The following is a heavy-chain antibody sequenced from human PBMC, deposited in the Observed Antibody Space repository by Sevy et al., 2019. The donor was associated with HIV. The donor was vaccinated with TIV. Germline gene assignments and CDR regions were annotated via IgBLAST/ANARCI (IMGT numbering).Heavy chain of an antibody. V-gene: IGHV1-18*01. J-gene: IGHJ1*01. CDR1: GYTFTSYH. Sequence: ASVKVSCKASGYTFTSYHITWVRQAPGQGLEWMGRISAYNGNTDYAQRLQGRVTMTTDTATSTAYMELRNLRSDDTAVYYCARAPSGSQGPGQYFHHWGQGTLVTVSS. CDR2: ISAYNGNT. D-gene: IGHD1-26*01. CDR3: ARAPSGSQGPGQYFHH.